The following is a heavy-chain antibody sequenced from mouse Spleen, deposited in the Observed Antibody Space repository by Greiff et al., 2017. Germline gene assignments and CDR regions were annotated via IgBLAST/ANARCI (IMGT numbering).Heavy chain of an antibody. Sequence: VQGVESGPGLVAPSQSLSITCTVSGFSLTSYGVHWVRQPPGKGLEWLGVIWAGGSTNYNSALMSRLSISKDNSKSQVFLKMNSLQTDDTAMYYCARDAYYFFWYFDVRGAGTTVTVSS. J-gene: IGHJ1*01. CDR2: IWAGGST. D-gene: IGHD6-5*01. CDR1: GFSLTSYG. CDR3: ARDAYYFFWYFDV. V-gene: IGHV2-9*02.